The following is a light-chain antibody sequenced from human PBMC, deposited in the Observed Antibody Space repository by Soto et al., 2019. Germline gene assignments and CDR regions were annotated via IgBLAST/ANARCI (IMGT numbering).Light chain of an antibody. V-gene: IGKV3D-20*02. CDR3: QQLTDWPPQWT. Sequence: EIVLTQSPGTLSLSPGERATLSCRASQSVSNNYLAWYQQKPGQAPRLLIYGASNRATGIPDRFSGSGSGTDFTLTISRLEPEDFAVYYCQQLTDWPPQWTFGQGTKVDI. CDR1: QSVSNNY. CDR2: GAS. J-gene: IGKJ1*01.